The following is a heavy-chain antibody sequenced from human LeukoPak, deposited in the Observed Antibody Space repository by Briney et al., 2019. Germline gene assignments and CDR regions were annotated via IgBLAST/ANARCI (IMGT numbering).Heavy chain of an antibody. J-gene: IGHJ4*02. D-gene: IGHD6-19*01. Sequence: ASVKVSCKASGGTFISYAISWVRQAPGQGLEWMGRIIPILGIANYAQKFQGRVTITADKSTSTAYMELSSLRSEDTAVYYCAIGGTEWLVRLDYWGQGTLVTVSS. CDR3: AIGGTEWLVRLDY. CDR2: IIPILGIA. V-gene: IGHV1-69*04. CDR1: GGTFISYA.